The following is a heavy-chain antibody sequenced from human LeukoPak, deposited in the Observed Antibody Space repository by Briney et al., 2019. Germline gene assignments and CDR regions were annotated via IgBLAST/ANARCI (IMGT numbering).Heavy chain of an antibody. V-gene: IGHV3-23*01. CDR1: VFRHSSFP. J-gene: IGHJ5*02. CDR2: ISASGGST. CDR3: AKDLKSGSYLFLP. Sequence: GGALSLFCRVWVFRHSSFPKIWLPGAPGEGGEWVSAISASGGSTYYAYSVKGRFTISRDNSKNTLYLQMNSLRAEDTAVYYCAKDLKSGSYLFLPWGQGTLVTVSS. D-gene: IGHD1-26*01.